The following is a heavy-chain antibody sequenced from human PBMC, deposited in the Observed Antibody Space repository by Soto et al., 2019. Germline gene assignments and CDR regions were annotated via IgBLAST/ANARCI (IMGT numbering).Heavy chain of an antibody. CDR3: ARDSAAGRGLDY. CDR2: IWYDGSHE. J-gene: IGHJ4*02. D-gene: IGHD6-19*01. Sequence: LRLSCAASGFTFSHFGMHWVRQAPGKGLESVAIIWYDGSHEYYADSVKGRFTISRDNSKNTLSLQMNSLTAEDTALYYCARDSAAGRGLDYWGQGTLVTVSS. V-gene: IGHV3-33*01. CDR1: GFTFSHFG.